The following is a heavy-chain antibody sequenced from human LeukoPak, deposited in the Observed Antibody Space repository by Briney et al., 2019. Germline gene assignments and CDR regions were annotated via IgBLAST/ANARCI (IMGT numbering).Heavy chain of an antibody. V-gene: IGHV1-69*01. Sequence: SVKVSCKASGGTFSSYAISWVRQAPGQGLEWMGGIIPIFGTANYAQKFQGRVTITADESTSTAYMELSSLRSEDTAVYYYARGGPYSSSWLYDAFGIWGQGTMVTVSS. J-gene: IGHJ3*02. CDR1: GGTFSSYA. D-gene: IGHD6-13*01. CDR3: ARGGPYSSSWLYDAFGI. CDR2: IIPIFGTA.